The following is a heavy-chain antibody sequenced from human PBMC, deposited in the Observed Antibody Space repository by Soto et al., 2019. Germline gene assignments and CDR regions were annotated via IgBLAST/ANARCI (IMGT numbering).Heavy chain of an antibody. Sequence: GGSLRLSCAASGLIFSGSAMHWVRQASGKGLEWVGRIRSKANSYATAYAASVKGRFTISRDDSKNTAYLQMNSLKTEDTAVYYCTTPGADCSGTSCYDYYYYYMDVWGKGTTVTVSS. D-gene: IGHD2-2*01. V-gene: IGHV3-73*01. J-gene: IGHJ6*03. CDR1: GLIFSGSA. CDR3: TTPGADCSGTSCYDYYYYYMDV. CDR2: IRSKANSYAT.